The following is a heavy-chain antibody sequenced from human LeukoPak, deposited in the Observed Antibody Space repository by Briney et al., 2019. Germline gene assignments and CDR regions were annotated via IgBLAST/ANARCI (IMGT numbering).Heavy chain of an antibody. CDR2: IYSGGST. Sequence: GGSLRLSCAASGFTVSSNYMSWVRQAPGKGLEWVSVIYSGGSTYYADSVKGRFTISRDNSKNTLYLQMNGLRAEDTAVYYCARARDSGSRSGFDPWGQGTLVTVSS. D-gene: IGHD1-26*01. CDR3: ARARDSGSRSGFDP. V-gene: IGHV3-53*01. J-gene: IGHJ5*02. CDR1: GFTVSSNY.